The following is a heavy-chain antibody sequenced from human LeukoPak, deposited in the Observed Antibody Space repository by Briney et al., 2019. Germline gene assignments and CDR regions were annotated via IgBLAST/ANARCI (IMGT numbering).Heavy chain of an antibody. J-gene: IGHJ3*02. Sequence: GGSLGLSCAGSGFSLDDYSMHWVRQAPGKGLEWVSSISWDGGRTAFADSVKGRFTISRDNAKNFLYLQMNSLGPEDTALYYCIKDMGFDLLKDAFDIWGQGTMVTVSS. CDR2: ISWDGGRT. D-gene: IGHD3-9*01. V-gene: IGHV3-9*01. CDR3: IKDMGFDLLKDAFDI. CDR1: GFSLDDYS.